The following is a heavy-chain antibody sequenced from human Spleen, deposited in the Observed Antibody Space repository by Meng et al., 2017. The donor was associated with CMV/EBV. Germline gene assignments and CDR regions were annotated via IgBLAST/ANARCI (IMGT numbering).Heavy chain of an antibody. CDR2: ISGDNGNT. V-gene: IGHV1-18*01. CDR3: ARDLTTLTSNTFDY. CDR1: GYSFIKYG. J-gene: IGHJ4*02. D-gene: IGHD4-17*01. Sequence: ASVKVSCKASGYSFIKYGISWVRQAPGQGLEWMGRISGDNGNTNYAQKFQGRVTMTTDTSTSTAYMELRGLRSDDTAVYYCARDLTTLTSNTFDYWGQGMLVTVPS.